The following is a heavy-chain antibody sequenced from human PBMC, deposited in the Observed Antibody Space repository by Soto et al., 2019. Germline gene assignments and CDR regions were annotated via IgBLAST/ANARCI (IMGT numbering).Heavy chain of an antibody. CDR2: IYYSGST. CDR3: ARTFSSSTYYFDY. CDR1: GGSISSGGYY. Sequence: SETLSLTCTVSGGSISSGGYYWSWIRQHPGKGLEWIGYIYYSGSTYYNPSLKSRVTISVDTSKNQFSLKLSSVTAADTAVYYCARTFSSSTYYFDYWGQGTLVTVSS. D-gene: IGHD6-13*01. V-gene: IGHV4-31*03. J-gene: IGHJ4*02.